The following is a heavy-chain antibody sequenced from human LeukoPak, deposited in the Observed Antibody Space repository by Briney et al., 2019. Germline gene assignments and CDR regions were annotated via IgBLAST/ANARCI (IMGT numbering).Heavy chain of an antibody. Sequence: GVSLRLSCAASGFTFSSYAMSRARQAPGKGLEWVANIKQDGSEKYYVDSVKGRFTISRDNAKNSLYLQMNSLRAEDTAVYYCARGPTRANSTDYWGQGALVTVFS. CDR2: IKQDGSEK. V-gene: IGHV3-7*01. D-gene: IGHD2-2*01. CDR3: ARGPTRANSTDY. J-gene: IGHJ4*02. CDR1: GFTFSSYA.